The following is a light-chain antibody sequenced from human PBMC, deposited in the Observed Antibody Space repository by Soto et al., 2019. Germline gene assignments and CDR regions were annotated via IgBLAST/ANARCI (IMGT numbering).Light chain of an antibody. Sequence: EIVLTQSPGTLSLSPGDRATLSCRASESFSSSYFMWYQHKPGQAPRLLIYGASYRATGIPDRFSASGSGTDFTLTISRLEPEDFAVYYCQQYAVSPFGFGQGTRLEIK. CDR2: GAS. CDR3: QQYAVSPFG. V-gene: IGKV3-20*01. CDR1: ESFSSSY. J-gene: IGKJ5*01.